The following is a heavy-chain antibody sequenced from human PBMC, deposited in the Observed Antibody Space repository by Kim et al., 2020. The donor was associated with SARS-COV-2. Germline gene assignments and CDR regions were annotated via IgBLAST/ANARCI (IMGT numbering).Heavy chain of an antibody. CDR2: IRSKTASETT. V-gene: IGHV3-15*01. J-gene: IGHJ4*01. Sequence: GGSLRLSCAASGFTFSNSWMSWVRQAPGKGLEWVGRIRSKTASETTDYAAPVKCRFTIARADSKNTLNMHMDSLKTADTAVYYCTTDWGVGATFFDFWG. D-gene: IGHD1-26*01. CDR1: GFTFSNSW. CDR3: TTDWGVGATFFDF.